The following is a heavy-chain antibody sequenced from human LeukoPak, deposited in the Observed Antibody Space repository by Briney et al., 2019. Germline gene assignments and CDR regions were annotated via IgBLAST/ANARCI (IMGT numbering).Heavy chain of an antibody. D-gene: IGHD3-22*01. CDR2: INPTGGST. Sequence: ASVKVFCKASGYTFTSFYMHWVRQAPGQGLEWMGLINPTGGSTGYAQKFQGRVTMTRDMSTSTAYMELSRLRSEDTAVYYSATGLNYYDSSGYPLYYMDVWGKGTTVTVSS. CDR1: GYTFTSFY. CDR3: ATGLNYYDSSGYPLYYMDV. J-gene: IGHJ6*03. V-gene: IGHV1-46*01.